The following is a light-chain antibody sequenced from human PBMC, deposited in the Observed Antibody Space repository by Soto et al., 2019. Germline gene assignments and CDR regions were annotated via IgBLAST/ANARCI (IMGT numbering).Light chain of an antibody. V-gene: IGLV2-14*01. Sequence: ALAQPASVSGSPGQSITISCTGTSSDVGGYNYVSWYQQHPGKAPKLMIYDVSHRPSGVSNRFSGSKSGNTASLTISGLQAEDEADYYCSSYTSTSTLVFGTGTKVTVL. J-gene: IGLJ1*01. CDR2: DVS. CDR1: SSDVGGYNY. CDR3: SSYTSTSTLV.